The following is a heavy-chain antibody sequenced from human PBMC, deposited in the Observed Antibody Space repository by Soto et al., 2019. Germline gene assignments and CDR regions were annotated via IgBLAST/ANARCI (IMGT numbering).Heavy chain of an antibody. Sequence: EVQLVESGGGLVKPGGSLRLSCAASGFTFSSYSMNWVRQAPGKGLEWVSSISSSSSYIYYADSVKGRFTISRDNAKNSLYLQVNSLRAEDTPVYYCAREGIAAALDYWGQGTLVTVSS. CDR2: ISSSSSYI. CDR1: GFTFSSYS. D-gene: IGHD6-13*01. J-gene: IGHJ4*02. V-gene: IGHV3-21*01. CDR3: AREGIAAALDY.